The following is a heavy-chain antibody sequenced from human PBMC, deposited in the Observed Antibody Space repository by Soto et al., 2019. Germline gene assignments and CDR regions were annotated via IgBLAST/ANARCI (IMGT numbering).Heavy chain of an antibody. CDR1: GGSISSSNW. D-gene: IGHD6-6*01. CDR2: IYHSGST. CDR3: ARAYSSSSVTSEYYFDY. Sequence: PSETLSLTFAVSGGSISSSNWWSWVRQPPGKGLEWIGEIYHSGSTNYNPSLKSRVTISVDKSKNQFSLKLSSVTAADTAVYYCARAYSSSSVTSEYYFDYWGQGTLVTVSS. J-gene: IGHJ4*02. V-gene: IGHV4-4*02.